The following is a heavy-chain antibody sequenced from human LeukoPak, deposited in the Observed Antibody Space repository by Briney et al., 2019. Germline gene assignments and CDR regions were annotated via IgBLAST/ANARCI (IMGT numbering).Heavy chain of an antibody. D-gene: IGHD2-21*01. J-gene: IGHJ2*01. CDR1: GGSVSSYY. Sequence: PSETLSLTCTVSGGSVSSYYWSWRRQSPGKGLEWIGYVYYSGSPHYNPALKSRVTISLDTSENQFSLKLSSVTAADTAVYYCAREANSPTARYWYFDLWGRGTQVTVSS. V-gene: IGHV4-59*02. CDR2: VYYSGSP. CDR3: AREANSPTARYWYFDL.